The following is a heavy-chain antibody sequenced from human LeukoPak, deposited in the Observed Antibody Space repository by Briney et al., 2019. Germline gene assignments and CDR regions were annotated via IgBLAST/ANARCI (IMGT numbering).Heavy chain of an antibody. Sequence: GGSLRLSCAASGFTFDDYAMHWVRQAPGKGLEWVSGISWNSGSIGYADSVKGRFTISRDNAKNSLYLQMNSLRAEDTALYYCAKVRKEMAAFDYWGQGTLVTVSS. V-gene: IGHV3-9*01. J-gene: IGHJ4*02. D-gene: IGHD5-24*01. CDR1: GFTFDDYA. CDR3: AKVRKEMAAFDY. CDR2: ISWNSGSI.